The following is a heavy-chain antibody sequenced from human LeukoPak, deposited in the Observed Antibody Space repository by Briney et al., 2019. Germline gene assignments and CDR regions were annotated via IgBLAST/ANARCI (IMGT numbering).Heavy chain of an antibody. CDR3: AKDSYASGRPLHTFDV. CDR2: ISGDGAST. V-gene: IGHV3-23*01. D-gene: IGHD3-10*01. Sequence: PGGSQRLSCAASGFTFAIHAMTWVRQAPGKGLEWVSGISGDGASTHYAESAKGQFTISRDNSQNTLFLQMNSLRVEDTAIYYCAKDSYASGRPLHTFDVWGQGTMVTVSS. CDR1: GFTFAIHA. J-gene: IGHJ3*01.